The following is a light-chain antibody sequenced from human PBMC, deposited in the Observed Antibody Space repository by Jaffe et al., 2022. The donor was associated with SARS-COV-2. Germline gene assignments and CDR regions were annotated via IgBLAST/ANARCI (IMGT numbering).Light chain of an antibody. V-gene: IGLV1-51*01. CDR2: ENN. CDR3: GTWDSGLTATYV. Sequence: QSVLTQPPSVSAAPGQKVTISCSGSRSNIANNYVSWYQQLPGTAPKLLIYENNKRPSGIPDRFSGSKSGTSATLGITGLQTGDEADYYCGTWDSGLTATYVFGTGTKVTVL. CDR1: RSNIANNY. J-gene: IGLJ1*01.